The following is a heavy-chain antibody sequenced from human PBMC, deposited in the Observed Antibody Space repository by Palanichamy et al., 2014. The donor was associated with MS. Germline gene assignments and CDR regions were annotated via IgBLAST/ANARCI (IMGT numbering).Heavy chain of an antibody. CDR3: ATHLEGPSGYEYYYYYYYMDV. CDR1: GGSISSSGYY. Sequence: QLQLQESGPGLVKPSETLFLTCTVSGGSISSSGYYWGWIRQPPGKGLEWIGSIYYSGSTYYNPSLKSRVTISVDTSKNQFSLKLSSVTAADTAVYYCATHLEGPSGYEYYYYYYYMDVWGKGTTVTVSS. J-gene: IGHJ6*03. CDR2: IYYSGST. D-gene: IGHD5-12*01. V-gene: IGHV4-39*01.